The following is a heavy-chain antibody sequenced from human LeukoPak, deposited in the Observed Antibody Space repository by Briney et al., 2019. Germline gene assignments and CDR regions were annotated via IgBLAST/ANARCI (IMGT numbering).Heavy chain of an antibody. CDR3: ARESPTYYYDSSGYLPPYFDY. V-gene: IGHV3-30-3*01. D-gene: IGHD3-22*01. Sequence: GGSLRLSCAASGFTFSSYAMHWVRQAPGKGLEWVAVISYDGSNKYYADSVKGRFTISRDNSKNTLYLQMNSPRAEDTAVYYCARESPTYYYDSSGYLPPYFDYWGQGTLVTVSS. J-gene: IGHJ4*02. CDR2: ISYDGSNK. CDR1: GFTFSSYA.